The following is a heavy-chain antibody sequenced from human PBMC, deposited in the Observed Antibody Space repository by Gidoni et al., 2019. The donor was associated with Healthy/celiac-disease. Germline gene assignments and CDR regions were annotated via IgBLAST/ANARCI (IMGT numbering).Heavy chain of an antibody. V-gene: IGHV3-15*01. CDR2: IKSKINGATA. CDR3: VTRGYCSGGSCYTGY. D-gene: IGHD2-15*01. J-gene: IGHJ4*02. Sequence: EVQLVESGGGLVKPGGSLRLSCAASGFSFSDAWMNWVRQAPGKGLEWVGSIKSKINGATADYAAPVKGRFTISRDDSKNTLYLQANNLKIEDTAVYYCVTRGYCSGGSCYTGYWGQGTLVTVSS. CDR1: GFSFSDAW.